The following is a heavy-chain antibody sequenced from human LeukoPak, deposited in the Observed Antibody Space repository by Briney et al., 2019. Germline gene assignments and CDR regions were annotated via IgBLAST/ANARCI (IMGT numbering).Heavy chain of an antibody. Sequence: SGPTLAHPTQTLTLTRTFSRSSLTTSAVGVGWIRQPPGKALKWLALIYWYNDKPSSPSLRSRLTITKGTSKNQVVLTQTNMDPVDTATYYCAHYNGQSITFDYWGQGTLVTVSS. J-gene: IGHJ4*02. CDR3: AHYNGQSITFDY. D-gene: IGHD1-14*01. V-gene: IGHV2-5*01. CDR2: IYWYNDK. CDR1: RSSLTTSAVG.